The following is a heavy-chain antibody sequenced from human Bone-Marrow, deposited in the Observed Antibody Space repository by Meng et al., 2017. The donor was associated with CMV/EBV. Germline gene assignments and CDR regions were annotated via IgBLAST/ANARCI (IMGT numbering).Heavy chain of an antibody. Sequence: GGSMRLSCAASRCPFSSYGMHRIRQSPRKGLEWVAFIRYDESNKYYADPVKGRFTISRDNSKNTLYLQMNSLRAEDTAVYYCAKSLPPIHLRPRGAFDIWGQGTMDTVSS. V-gene: IGHV3-30*02. CDR2: IRYDESNK. CDR1: RCPFSSYG. D-gene: IGHD2-2*02. J-gene: IGHJ3*02. CDR3: AKSLPPIHLRPRGAFDI.